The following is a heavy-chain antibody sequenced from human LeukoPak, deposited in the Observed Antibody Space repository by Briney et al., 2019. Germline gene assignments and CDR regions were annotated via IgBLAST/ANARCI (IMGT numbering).Heavy chain of an antibody. CDR2: IIPIFGTA. CDR1: GGTFSSYA. D-gene: IGHD6-13*01. Sequence: SVKVSCKPSGGTFSSYAISWVRQAPGQGLEWMGGIIPIFGTANYAQKFQGRVTITTDESTSTAYMELSSLRSEDTAVYYCARAGIAAADSEYYYYYYYMDVWGKGTTVTVSS. J-gene: IGHJ6*03. V-gene: IGHV1-69*05. CDR3: ARAGIAAADSEYYYYYYYMDV.